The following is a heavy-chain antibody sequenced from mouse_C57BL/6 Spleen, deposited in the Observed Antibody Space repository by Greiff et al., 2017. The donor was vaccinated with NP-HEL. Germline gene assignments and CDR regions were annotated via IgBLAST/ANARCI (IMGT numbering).Heavy chain of an antibody. Sequence: EVQLVESGGGLVKPGGSLKLSCAASGFTFSDYGMHWVRQAPEKGLEWVAYISSGSSTIYYADTVKGRFTISRDNAKNTLFLQMTSLRAEDTAMYYCARNDGDWYFDVWGKGTTVTVSS. CDR3: ARNDGDWYFDV. J-gene: IGHJ1*03. D-gene: IGHD2-12*01. V-gene: IGHV5-17*01. CDR2: ISSGSSTI. CDR1: GFTFSDYG.